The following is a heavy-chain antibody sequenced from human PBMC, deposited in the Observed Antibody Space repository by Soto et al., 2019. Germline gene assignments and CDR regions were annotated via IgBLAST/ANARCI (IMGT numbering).Heavy chain of an antibody. Sequence: GGSLRLSCAASGFTISSNAMYWVRQAPGKGLEWVSHIGPDGTDIVYADSVKGRFIISRDNARNTVYLQMNSLEAEDTAVYYCAKLPWEVAPSWGQGTLVTVSS. CDR2: IGPDGTDI. V-gene: IGHV3-33*03. D-gene: IGHD1-26*01. CDR3: AKLPWEVAPS. J-gene: IGHJ5*02. CDR1: GFTISSNA.